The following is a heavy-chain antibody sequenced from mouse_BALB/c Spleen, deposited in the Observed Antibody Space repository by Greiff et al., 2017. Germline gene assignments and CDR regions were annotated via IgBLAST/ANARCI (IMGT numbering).Heavy chain of an antibody. CDR3: ARSPHYYGSSSSFDY. CDR2: ISSGSSTI. J-gene: IGHJ2*01. D-gene: IGHD1-1*01. Sequence: EVMLVESGGGLVQPGGSRKLSCAASGFTFSSFGMHWVRQAPEKGLEWVAYISSGSSTIYYADTVKGRFTISRDNPKNTLFLQMTSLRSEDTAMYYCARSPHYYGSSSSFDYWGQGTTLTVSS. CDR1: GFTFSSFG. V-gene: IGHV5-17*02.